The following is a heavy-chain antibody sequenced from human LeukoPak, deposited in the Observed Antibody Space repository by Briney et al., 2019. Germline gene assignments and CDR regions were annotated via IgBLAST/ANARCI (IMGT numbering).Heavy chain of an antibody. CDR1: GGSISSYF. V-gene: IGHV4-59*12. J-gene: IGHJ4*02. D-gene: IGHD6-13*01. CDR2: IYNSGST. Sequence: PSETLSLTCTVSGGSISSYFWSWIRQPPGKGLEWIGYIYNSGSTNYNPSLKSRVTISVDTSKNQFSLKLSSVTAADTAVYYCARGKRGYSSSWYDYWGQGTLVTVSS. CDR3: ARGKRGYSSSWYDY.